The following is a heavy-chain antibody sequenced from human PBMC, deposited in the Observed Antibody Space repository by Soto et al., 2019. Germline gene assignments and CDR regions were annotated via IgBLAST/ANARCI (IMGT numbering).Heavy chain of an antibody. CDR1: GYTFTSYY. Sequence: ASVKVSCKASGYTFTSYYMHWVRQAPGQGLEWMGIINPSGGSTSYAQKFQGRVTMTRDTSTSTVYMELSSLRSEDTAVYYCARTPSLKTTVTTGSAHNQYCYYGMDVWGQGTTVTVSS. V-gene: IGHV1-46*01. CDR3: ARTPSLKTTVTTGSAHNQYCYYGMDV. D-gene: IGHD4-17*01. J-gene: IGHJ6*02. CDR2: INPSGGST.